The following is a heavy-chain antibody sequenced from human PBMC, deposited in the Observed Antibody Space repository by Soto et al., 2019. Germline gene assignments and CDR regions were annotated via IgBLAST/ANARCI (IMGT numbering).Heavy chain of an antibody. CDR1: GGSISSRSDY. CDR3: ARGSSIAGLYYGMDV. V-gene: IGHV4-39*01. Sequence: PSETLSLTCTVSGGSISSRSDYWAWIRQPPGKGLEYIGSINYSGDTYYNPSLKSRVTISVDTSKNQFSLKVNSVTAADTAVYYCARGSSIAGLYYGMDVWGQGTTVTVSS. D-gene: IGHD6-6*01. J-gene: IGHJ6*02. CDR2: INYSGDT.